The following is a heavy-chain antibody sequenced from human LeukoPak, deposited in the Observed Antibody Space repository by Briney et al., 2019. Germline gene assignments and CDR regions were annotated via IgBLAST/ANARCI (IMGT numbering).Heavy chain of an antibody. D-gene: IGHD2-2*01. V-gene: IGHV3-7*01. CDR2: IKQDGSEK. CDR3: ASFHCSSTSCYRYYYYYMDV. J-gene: IGHJ6*03. CDR1: GFTFSSYW. Sequence: GGSLRPSCAASGFTFSSYWMSWVRQAPGKGLEWVANIKQDGSEKYYVDSVKGRFTISRDNAKNSLYLQMNSLRAEDTAVYYCASFHCSSTSCYRYYYYYMDVWGKGTTVTVSS.